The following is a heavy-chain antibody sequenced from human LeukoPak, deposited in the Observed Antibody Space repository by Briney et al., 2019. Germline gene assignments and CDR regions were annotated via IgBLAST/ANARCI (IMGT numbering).Heavy chain of an antibody. CDR1: DYSIRSDYY. J-gene: IGHJ6*03. Sequence: SETLSLTCAVSDYSIRSDYYWGWIRQPPGKGLEWIGTIYHSGSTYYNPSLKSRVTISVDTSKNQFSLKLSSVTAADTAVYYCARCGKDSSDYYHHYMDVWGKGTTVTVSS. D-gene: IGHD6-19*01. V-gene: IGHV4-38-2*01. CDR3: ARCGKDSSDYYHHYMDV. CDR2: IYHSGST.